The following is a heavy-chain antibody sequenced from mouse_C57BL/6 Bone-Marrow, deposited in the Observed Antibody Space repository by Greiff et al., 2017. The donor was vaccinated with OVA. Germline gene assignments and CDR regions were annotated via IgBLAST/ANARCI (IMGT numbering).Heavy chain of an antibody. CDR2: LDPSDSYT. Sequence: VQLQQPGAELVMPGASVKLSCKASGYTFTSYWMHWVKQRPGQGLEWIGELDPSDSYTNYNQKFKGKSTLTVDKSSSTAYMQLSRLTSEDAAVYYCARDYGSSSDGYYAMDYWGQGTSVTVSS. V-gene: IGHV1-69*01. D-gene: IGHD1-1*01. CDR3: ARDYGSSSDGYYAMDY. J-gene: IGHJ4*01. CDR1: GYTFTSYW.